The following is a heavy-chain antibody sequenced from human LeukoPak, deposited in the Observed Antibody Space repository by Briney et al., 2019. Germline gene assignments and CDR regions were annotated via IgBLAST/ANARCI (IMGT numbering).Heavy chain of an antibody. Sequence: GASVKVSRKASGGTFSSYAISWVRQAPGQGLEWMGGIIPIFGTANYAQKFQGRVTTTADESTSTAYMELSSLRSEDTAVYYCARERYNWSDDYYYGMDVWGQGTTVTVSS. V-gene: IGHV1-69*13. CDR2: IIPIFGTA. D-gene: IGHD1-20*01. CDR3: ARERYNWSDDYYYGMDV. J-gene: IGHJ6*02. CDR1: GGTFSSYA.